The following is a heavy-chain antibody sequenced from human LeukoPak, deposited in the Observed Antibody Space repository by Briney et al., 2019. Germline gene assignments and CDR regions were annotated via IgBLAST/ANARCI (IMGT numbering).Heavy chain of an antibody. CDR3: ARDLTYYDFWSGPSGAFDY. CDR2: VYTSGST. J-gene: IGHJ4*02. Sequence: PSQTLSLTCTVSGGSINSGTNYWSWIRQPAGKGLEWIGRVYTSGSTNYNPSLKSRATISLDTSKNQFSLKLSSVTAADTAVYYCARDLTYYDFWSGPSGAFDYWGQGTLVTVSS. D-gene: IGHD3-3*01. CDR1: GGSINSGTNY. V-gene: IGHV4-61*02.